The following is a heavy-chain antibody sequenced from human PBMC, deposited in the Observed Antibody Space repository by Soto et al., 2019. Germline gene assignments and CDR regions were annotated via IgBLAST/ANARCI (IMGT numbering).Heavy chain of an antibody. Sequence: SETLSLTCAVYGGSFSGYYWSWIRQPPGKGLEWIGEINHSGSTNYNPSLKSRVTISVDTSKNQFSLKLGSVTAADTAVYYCARKLDCSSTSCYGGYYYYYGMDVWGQGTTVTVSS. CDR1: GGSFSGYY. CDR2: INHSGST. V-gene: IGHV4-34*01. J-gene: IGHJ6*02. D-gene: IGHD2-2*01. CDR3: ARKLDCSSTSCYGGYYYYYGMDV.